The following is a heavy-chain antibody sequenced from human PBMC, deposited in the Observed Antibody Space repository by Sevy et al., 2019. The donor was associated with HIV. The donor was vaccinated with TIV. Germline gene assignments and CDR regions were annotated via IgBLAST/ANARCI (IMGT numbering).Heavy chain of an antibody. CDR3: ARAPPVRSGDDSLNWFDP. J-gene: IGHJ5*02. CDR1: GGSISVYY. V-gene: IGHV4-59*01. CDR2: VYHTGST. D-gene: IGHD5-12*01. Sequence: SETLSLTCTVSGGSISVYYWSWIRQPPGKELEYIGYVYHTGSTNYNPSLKSRVTISVDTSNNQFSLKLTSVTAADTAVYYCARAPPVRSGDDSLNWFDPWGQGTLSPSPQ.